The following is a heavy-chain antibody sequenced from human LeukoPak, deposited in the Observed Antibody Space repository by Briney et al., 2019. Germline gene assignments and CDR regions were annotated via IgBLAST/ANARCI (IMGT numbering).Heavy chain of an antibody. CDR2: IYTSGST. CDR1: GGSISSGSYY. CDR3: ARDHSSSSWMDSFEI. D-gene: IGHD6-6*01. V-gene: IGHV4-61*02. J-gene: IGHJ3*02. Sequence: PSETLSLTCTVSGGSISSGSYYWSWIRQPAGKGLEWLGRIYTSGSTNYNPSLKSRVTISVDTSKNQFSLKLSSVTAADTAVYYCARDHSSSSWMDSFEIWGPGTKVTVSS.